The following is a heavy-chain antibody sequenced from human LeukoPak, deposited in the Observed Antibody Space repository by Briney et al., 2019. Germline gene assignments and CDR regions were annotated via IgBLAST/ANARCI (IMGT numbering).Heavy chain of an antibody. J-gene: IGHJ3*02. Sequence: PGGSLRLSCAASGFTFSSYSMNWVRQAPGKGLEWVSYVSSSSSTIYYADSVKGRFTISRDNAKNSLYLQMNSPRAEDTAVYYCAREWLDAFDIWGQGTMVTVSS. CDR1: GFTFSSYS. D-gene: IGHD5-12*01. CDR3: AREWLDAFDI. CDR2: VSSSSSTI. V-gene: IGHV3-48*01.